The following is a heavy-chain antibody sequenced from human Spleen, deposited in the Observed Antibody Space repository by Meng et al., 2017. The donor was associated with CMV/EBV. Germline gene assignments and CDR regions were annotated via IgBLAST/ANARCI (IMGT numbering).Heavy chain of an antibody. CDR2: ITGSGGST. D-gene: IGHD7-27*01. V-gene: IGHV3-23*01. Sequence: GFTFSSYAMAWVRQAPGKGLEWVSSITGSGGSTYYADSVKGRFTISRDNSENILYVQMNSLRDEDTAVYYCAKALKSGVERIYYFDCWGQGTLVTVSS. CDR3: AKALKSGVERIYYFDC. CDR1: GFTFSSYA. J-gene: IGHJ4*02.